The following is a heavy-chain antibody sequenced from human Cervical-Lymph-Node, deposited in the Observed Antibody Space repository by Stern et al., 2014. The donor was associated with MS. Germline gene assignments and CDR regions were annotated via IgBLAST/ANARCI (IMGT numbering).Heavy chain of an antibody. V-gene: IGHV3-48*02. J-gene: IGHJ6*02. CDR2: ISGTSSPI. D-gene: IGHD3-3*01. CDR3: ARANYDFWSGDSSFQRYYYGMDV. Sequence: EVQLVESGGGLVQPGGSLRLSCAASGFTFSSYSMNWVRQAPGKGLEWVSYISGTSSPIYYAYSVQGRFTISRDNAKNSLDLQMNSLRDEDTAVYYCARANYDFWSGDSSFQRYYYGMDVWGQGTTVTVSS. CDR1: GFTFSSYS.